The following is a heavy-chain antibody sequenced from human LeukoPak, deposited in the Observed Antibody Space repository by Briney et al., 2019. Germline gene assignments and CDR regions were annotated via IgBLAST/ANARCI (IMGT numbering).Heavy chain of an antibody. CDR3: ASDLDYDFWSGYWSGGFDY. V-gene: IGHV4-38-2*02. CDR1: GYSTSSGYY. D-gene: IGHD3-3*01. Sequence: PSETLSLTCTVSGYSTSSGYYWTWIRQPPGKGLEWIGTVSHSGSTYYNPSLKSRVTILVDMSKNQFSLKLSSVTAADTAVYYCASDLDYDFWSGYWSGGFDYWGQGTLVTVSS. J-gene: IGHJ4*02. CDR2: VSHSGST.